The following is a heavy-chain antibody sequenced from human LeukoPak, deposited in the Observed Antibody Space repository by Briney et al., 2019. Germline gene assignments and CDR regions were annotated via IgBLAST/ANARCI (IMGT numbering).Heavy chain of an antibody. V-gene: IGHV4-59*08. J-gene: IGHJ6*02. Sequence: SETLSLTCTVSGGSISSYYWSWIRQPPGKGLEWIGYIYYSGSTNYNPSLKSRVTISVDTSKDQFSLKLSSVTAADTAVYYCASGSIIAAAGHYGMDVWGQGTTVTVSS. CDR2: IYYSGST. CDR1: GGSISSYY. CDR3: ASGSIIAAAGHYGMDV. D-gene: IGHD6-13*01.